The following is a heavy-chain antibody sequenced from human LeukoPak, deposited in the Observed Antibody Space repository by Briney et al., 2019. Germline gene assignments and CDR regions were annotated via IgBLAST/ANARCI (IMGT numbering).Heavy chain of an antibody. CDR2: ISGSGGTT. V-gene: IGHV3-23*01. Sequence: GGSLRLSCAASGFIFRSYDMHWVRQAPGKGLEWVSVISGSGGTTYYADSVKGRFTLSRDNSKNTLYLQMNSLRAEDTAVYYCAKSIGGVVVVAADYWGQGTLVTVSS. CDR1: GFIFRSYD. J-gene: IGHJ4*02. D-gene: IGHD2-15*01. CDR3: AKSIGGVVVVAADY.